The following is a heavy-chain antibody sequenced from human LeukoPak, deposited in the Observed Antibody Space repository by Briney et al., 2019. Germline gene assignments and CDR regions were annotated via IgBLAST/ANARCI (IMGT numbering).Heavy chain of an antibody. CDR3: ARSSIVGATGSFDI. Sequence: PGGSLRLSCAASGFTFSTYVVNWIRQPPGKGLEWIGYIYYSGSTNYNPSLKSRVTISVDTSKNQFSLKLSSVTAADTAVYYCARSSIVGATGSFDIWGQGTMVTVSS. V-gene: IGHV4-59*01. CDR1: GFTFSTYV. J-gene: IGHJ3*02. CDR2: IYYSGST. D-gene: IGHD1-26*01.